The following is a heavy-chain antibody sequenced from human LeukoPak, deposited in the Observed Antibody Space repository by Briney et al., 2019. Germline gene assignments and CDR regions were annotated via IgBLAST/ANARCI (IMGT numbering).Heavy chain of an antibody. CDR3: ARHAYDHNYDSWFDP. Sequence: PAESLCLTCTASGGSISSYYRSWIRQPPGKGLEWIWYIYYSGSSNYNPALKSRVTISVDTSKNQFSLKLSSVTAADTAVYYCARHAYDHNYDSWFDPWGQGTLVTVSS. CDR2: IYYSGSS. CDR1: GGSISSYY. J-gene: IGHJ5*02. D-gene: IGHD5-24*01. V-gene: IGHV4-59*08.